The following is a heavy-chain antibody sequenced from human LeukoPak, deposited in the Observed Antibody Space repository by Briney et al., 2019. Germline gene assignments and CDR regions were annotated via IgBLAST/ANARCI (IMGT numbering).Heavy chain of an antibody. Sequence: GGSLRLSCSASGFTFSSYAMHWVRQAPGHRLEYVSAISSNGGSTYYADSVKGRFTISRDNSKNTLYLEMNSLRAEDTAVYYCARDRCGDICFYGLDVWGQGTTVSVSS. V-gene: IGHV3-64*04. D-gene: IGHD2-21*01. CDR2: ISSNGGST. J-gene: IGHJ6*02. CDR3: ARDRCGDICFYGLDV. CDR1: GFTFSSYA.